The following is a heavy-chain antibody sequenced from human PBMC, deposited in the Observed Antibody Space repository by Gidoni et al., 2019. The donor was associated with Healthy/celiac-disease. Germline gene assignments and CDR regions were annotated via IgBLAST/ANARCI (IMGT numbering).Heavy chain of an antibody. CDR3: ARGAPTFWSGTLMGYYYYGMDV. V-gene: IGHV1-46*01. Sequence: QVQLVQSGAEVKKPGASVKVSCKASGYTFTSSYMHWLRQAPGQGLEWMGIINPSGGSTSYAQKFQGRVTMTRDTSTSTVYMELSSLRSEDTAVYYCARGAPTFWSGTLMGYYYYGMDVWGQGTTVTDSS. CDR2: INPSGGST. CDR1: GYTFTSSY. D-gene: IGHD3-3*01. J-gene: IGHJ6*02.